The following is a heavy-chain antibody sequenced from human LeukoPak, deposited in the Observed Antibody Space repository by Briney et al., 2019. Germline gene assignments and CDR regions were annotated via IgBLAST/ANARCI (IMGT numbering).Heavy chain of an antibody. D-gene: IGHD3-16*02. Sequence: GGSLRLSCAASGFTFSSYNMNWVRQAPGKGLEWVSSISSSSSYIYYADSVKGRFTISRDNAKNSLYLQMNSLRAEDTAVYYCARVPAGVIGMKDAFDIWGQGTMVTVSS. CDR1: GFTFSSYN. V-gene: IGHV3-21*01. CDR2: ISSSSSYI. CDR3: ARVPAGVIGMKDAFDI. J-gene: IGHJ3*02.